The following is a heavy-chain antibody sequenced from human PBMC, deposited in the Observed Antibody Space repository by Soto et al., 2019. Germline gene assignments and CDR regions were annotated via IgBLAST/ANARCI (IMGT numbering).Heavy chain of an antibody. CDR2: ISYDGSNK. D-gene: IGHD3-10*01. V-gene: IGHV3-30*03. Sequence: GGSLRLSCAASGFTFSSYGMHWVRQAPGKGLEWVAVISYDGSNKYYADSVKGRFTISRDNSKNTLYLQMNSLRAEDTAVYYCATHGLGELLHYYYYGMDIWGQGTTVTVSS. CDR1: GFTFSSYG. J-gene: IGHJ6*02. CDR3: ATHGLGELLHYYYYGMDI.